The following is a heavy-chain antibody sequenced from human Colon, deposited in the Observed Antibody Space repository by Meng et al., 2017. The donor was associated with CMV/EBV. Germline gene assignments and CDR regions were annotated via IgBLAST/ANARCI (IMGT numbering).Heavy chain of an antibody. CDR2: IKEDGSAT. CDR1: GFIFSAHW. CDR3: GRDHWGSPGL. D-gene: IGHD3-16*01. J-gene: IGHJ4*02. V-gene: IGHV3-7*01. Sequence: GESLKISCAASGFIFSAHWMSWLCQAPGKGLEWVANIKEDGSATYYVDSVKGRFTISRDNAKSSLYLQINSLTVEDTAVYYCGRDHWGSPGLWGQGTLVTVSS.